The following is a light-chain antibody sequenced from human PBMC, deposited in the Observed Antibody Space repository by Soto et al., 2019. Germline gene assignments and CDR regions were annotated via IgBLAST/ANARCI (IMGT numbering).Light chain of an antibody. CDR1: QSISSW. CDR2: DAS. V-gene: IGKV1-5*01. Sequence: DILMTQSPSTLSATVGDRVTITCRASQSISSWLAWYQQKPGKAPKLLIYDASSLESGVPSRFSGSGSGTEFTLTISSLQPDDFATYYCQQYNRYSMFGQGTKVEIK. J-gene: IGKJ1*01. CDR3: QQYNRYSM.